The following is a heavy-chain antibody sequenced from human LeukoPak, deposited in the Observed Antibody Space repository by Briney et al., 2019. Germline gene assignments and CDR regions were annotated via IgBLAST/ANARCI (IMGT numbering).Heavy chain of an antibody. V-gene: IGHV3-30-3*01. Sequence: GGSLRLSCAASGFTFSTYAMHWVRQAPGKGLEWVAVISYDGSNKYYADSVKGRFTISRDNSKHTLYLQMNSLRAEDTAVYYCSRLGYCSSTSCNYYGMDVWGQGTTVTVSS. CDR2: ISYDGSNK. J-gene: IGHJ6*02. CDR3: SRLGYCSSTSCNYYGMDV. D-gene: IGHD2-2*01. CDR1: GFTFSTYA.